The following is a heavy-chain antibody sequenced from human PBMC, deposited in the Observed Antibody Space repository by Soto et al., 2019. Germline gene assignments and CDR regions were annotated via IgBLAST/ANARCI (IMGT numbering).Heavy chain of an antibody. CDR1: GGSVSSGSYY. CDR3: ARVLGYCSGGSCYSKPNWFDP. D-gene: IGHD2-15*01. V-gene: IGHV4-61*01. J-gene: IGHJ5*02. Sequence: SETLSLTCTVSGGSVSSGSYYWSWIRQPPGKGLEWIGYIYYSGSTNYNPSLKSRVTISVDTSKNQFSLKLSSVTAADTAVYYCARVLGYCSGGSCYSKPNWFDPCGQGTLVTVSS. CDR2: IYYSGST.